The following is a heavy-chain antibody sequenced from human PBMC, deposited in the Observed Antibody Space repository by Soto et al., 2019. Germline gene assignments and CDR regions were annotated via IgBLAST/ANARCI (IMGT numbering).Heavy chain of an antibody. D-gene: IGHD6-13*01. CDR1: GYTFTSYD. J-gene: IGHJ6*02. Sequence: QVQLVQSGADVKKPGASVKVSCKASGYTFTSYDINWVRQATGQGLEWMGWMNPNSGNTGYAQKFQGRVTMTRNTSISTAYMELSSLRSEDTAVYYCARGLQQQLAYYYYGMDVWGQGTTVTVSS. CDR3: ARGLQQQLAYYYYGMDV. CDR2: MNPNSGNT. V-gene: IGHV1-8*01.